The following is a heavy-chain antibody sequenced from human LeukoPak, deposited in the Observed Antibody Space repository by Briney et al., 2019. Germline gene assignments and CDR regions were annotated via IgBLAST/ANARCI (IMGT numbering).Heavy chain of an antibody. CDR3: ARDAVSTTTAGGIDY. CDR1: GYTFTNYG. D-gene: IGHD5/OR15-5a*01. V-gene: IGHV1-18*01. J-gene: IGHJ4*02. CDR2: ISAYSGYT. Sequence: ASVKVSCKASGYTFTNYGISWVRQAPGQGLEWMGWISAYSGYTHYAQKIQGRVTVTTEASTSTTYMELRSLTSYDTAVYYCARDAVSTTTAGGIDYWGQGTLVTVSS.